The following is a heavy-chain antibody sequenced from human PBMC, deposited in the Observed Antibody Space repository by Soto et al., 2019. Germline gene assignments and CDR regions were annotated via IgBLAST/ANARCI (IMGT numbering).Heavy chain of an antibody. V-gene: IGHV3-30-3*01. CDR2: ISYDGSNK. CDR1: GFTFSSYA. CDR3: ARKIGRRNIVAILRYYYYGMDV. Sequence: PGGSLRLSCAASGFTFSSYAMHWVRQAPGKGLERVAVISYDGSNKYYADSVKGRFTISRDNSKNTLYLQMNSLRAEDTAVYYCARKIGRRNIVAILRYYYYGMDVWGQGTTVTVSS. D-gene: IGHD5-12*01. J-gene: IGHJ6*02.